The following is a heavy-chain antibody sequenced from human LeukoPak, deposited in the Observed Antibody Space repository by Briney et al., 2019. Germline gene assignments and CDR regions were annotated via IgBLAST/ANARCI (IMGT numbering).Heavy chain of an antibody. CDR2: ISDSGGST. Sequence: GGSLRLSCAASGFTFSSYAMSWVRKGPGKGLEWVSAISDSGGSTYYADSVKGRFPISRDNSKNTLYLQMNSLRAEDTAVYYCAKGGVVHAFDIWGQGTMVTVSS. V-gene: IGHV3-23*01. J-gene: IGHJ3*02. CDR3: AKGGVVHAFDI. CDR1: GFTFSSYA. D-gene: IGHD2-15*01.